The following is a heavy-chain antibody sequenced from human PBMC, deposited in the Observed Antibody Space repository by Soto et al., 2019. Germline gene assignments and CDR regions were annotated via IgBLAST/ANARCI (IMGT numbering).Heavy chain of an antibody. J-gene: IGHJ4*02. CDR2: ISGSGAST. Sequence: PGGSPRVCWAASGFTCSSDAMSWVRQAPGKGLEWVSAISGSGASTYYADSVKGRFTISRDNSKNTLYLQMNSLRAEDTAVYYCAHFDWFIDYWGQGT. V-gene: IGHV3-23*01. CDR1: GFTCSSDA. D-gene: IGHD3-9*01. CDR3: AHFDWFIDY.